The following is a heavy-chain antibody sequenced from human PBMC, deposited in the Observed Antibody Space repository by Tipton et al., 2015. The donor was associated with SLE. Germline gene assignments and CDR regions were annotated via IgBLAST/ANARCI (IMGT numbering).Heavy chain of an antibody. Sequence: TLSLTCTVSGDSISSSTSYWGWLRQPPGKGLEWIGRIYYSGSTYYNTSLKSRVTISIDIFKNQVSLTLSSLTAADTAVYYCARAVALGGNSYDAFDIWGQGTMVTVSS. D-gene: IGHD4-23*01. CDR3: ARAVALGGNSYDAFDI. J-gene: IGHJ3*02. V-gene: IGHV4-39*07. CDR1: GDSISSSTSY. CDR2: IYYSGST.